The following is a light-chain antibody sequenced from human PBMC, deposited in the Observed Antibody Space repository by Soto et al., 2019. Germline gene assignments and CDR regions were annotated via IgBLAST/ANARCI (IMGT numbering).Light chain of an antibody. Sequence: DIQMTQSPSTLSASVGDRVTITCRASQSISSWLAWYQQKPGKAPKLMIYAASSLQSGVPSRFSGSGSGTDFTLTISSLQPEDFATYYCQQHYSPPPITFGQGTRLEIK. CDR3: QQHYSPPPIT. J-gene: IGKJ5*01. CDR2: AAS. CDR1: QSISSW. V-gene: IGKV1-12*01.